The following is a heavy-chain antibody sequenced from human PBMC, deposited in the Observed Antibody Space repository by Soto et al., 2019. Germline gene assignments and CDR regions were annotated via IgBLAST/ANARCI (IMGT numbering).Heavy chain of an antibody. CDR2: ISDSGDAS. D-gene: IGHD1-1*01. J-gene: IGHJ4*02. Sequence: EVQLLESGGGLVEPGGSLTLSCGGSGFTFSTYAMSWVRQAPGKGLERVAGISDSGDASYHADSVKGRFTISRDNSQNTLYLQMISLRAEDTAVYYCAKGFHNTWPYFDYWGQGALVTVSS. CDR1: GFTFSTYA. CDR3: AKGFHNTWPYFDY. V-gene: IGHV3-23*01.